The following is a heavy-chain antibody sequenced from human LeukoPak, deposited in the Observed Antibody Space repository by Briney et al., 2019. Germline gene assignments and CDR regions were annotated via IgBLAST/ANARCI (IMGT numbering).Heavy chain of an antibody. Sequence: GRSLRLSCAASGFTFSSYDVHWVRQAPGKGLEWVTIISCDGSNKYYADSVKGRFTISRDNAKNTLYLQMNSLRAEDTAVYYCARGTYYYDSSGYYHYFDYWGQGTLVTVSS. CDR1: GFTFSSYD. CDR2: ISCDGSNK. D-gene: IGHD3-22*01. J-gene: IGHJ4*02. V-gene: IGHV3-30-3*01. CDR3: ARGTYYYDSSGYYHYFDY.